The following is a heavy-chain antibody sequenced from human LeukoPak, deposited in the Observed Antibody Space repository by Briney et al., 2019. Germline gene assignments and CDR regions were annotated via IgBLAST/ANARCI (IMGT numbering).Heavy chain of an antibody. CDR2: TRNKASGYTT. Sequence: GGSLRLSCAASGFTFSDHYMDWVRHAPGKGLEWVGRTRNKASGYTTDYAASVKGRFTISRDDSKNSLYLQMNSLKTEDTAVYYCARVGSDYYYGVFDYWGQGTLVTVSS. V-gene: IGHV3-72*01. J-gene: IGHJ4*02. CDR1: GFTFSDHY. D-gene: IGHD3-22*01. CDR3: ARVGSDYYYGVFDY.